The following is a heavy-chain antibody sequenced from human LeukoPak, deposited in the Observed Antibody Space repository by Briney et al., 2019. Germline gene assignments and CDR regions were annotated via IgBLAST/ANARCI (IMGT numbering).Heavy chain of an antibody. Sequence: PSETLSLTCTVSGGSISSYYWSWIRQPPGKGLEWIGYIYTSGSTNCNPSLKSRVTISVDTSKNQFSLKLSSVTAADTAVYYCARHAIAYYDFWSGHHMDVWGKGPRSPPP. CDR3: ARHAIAYYDFWSGHHMDV. CDR2: IYTSGST. J-gene: IGHJ6*03. V-gene: IGHV4-4*09. CDR1: GGSISSYY. D-gene: IGHD3-3*01.